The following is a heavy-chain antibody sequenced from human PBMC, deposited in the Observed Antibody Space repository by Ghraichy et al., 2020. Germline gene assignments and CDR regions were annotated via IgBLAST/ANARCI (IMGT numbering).Heavy chain of an antibody. CDR2: ITRSSGVI. CDR3: ARDSGMTAADDY. CDR1: GFIFSGYS. V-gene: IGHV3-48*04. Sequence: GGSLRLSCAASGFIFSGYSMNWVRQAPGKGLEWIAYITRSSGVIYYADSVKGRFTISRDNSKDSLYLQMNSLRGDDTAIYYCARDSGMTAADDYWGQGTLVTVSS. D-gene: IGHD6-13*01. J-gene: IGHJ4*02.